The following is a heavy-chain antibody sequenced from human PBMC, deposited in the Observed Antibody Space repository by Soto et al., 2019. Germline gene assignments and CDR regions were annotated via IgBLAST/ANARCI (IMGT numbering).Heavy chain of an antibody. Sequence: QPQLQESGSGLVKPSQTLSLTCAVSGDSISSGGFSWSWIRQPPGKGLEWIGYIYHSGTSFYNPSLKSRVTTSVDGSKNQFSLKGNSVTAADTAVYYCARGRLVPAVNFDYWGLGTLVTVSS. CDR3: ARGRLVPAVNFDY. J-gene: IGHJ4*02. D-gene: IGHD2-2*01. CDR1: GDSISSGGFS. CDR2: IYHSGTS. V-gene: IGHV4-30-2*01.